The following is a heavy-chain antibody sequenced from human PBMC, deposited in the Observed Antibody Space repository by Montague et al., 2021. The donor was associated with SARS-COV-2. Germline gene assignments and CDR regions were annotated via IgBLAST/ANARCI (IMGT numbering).Heavy chain of an antibody. CDR1: GGSITRNYY. D-gene: IGHD3-10*01. CDR3: ARPLVRGVPKAFDI. CDR2: IYYSGTT. V-gene: IGHV4-39*01. J-gene: IGHJ3*02. Sequence: SETLSLTCTVSGGSITRNYYWGWIRQPPGKGLEWVGNIYYSGTTXXNPXXXSGVTISVDASKNQFSLNLTSVTAADTAVYYCARPLVRGVPKAFDIWGQGALVIVSS.